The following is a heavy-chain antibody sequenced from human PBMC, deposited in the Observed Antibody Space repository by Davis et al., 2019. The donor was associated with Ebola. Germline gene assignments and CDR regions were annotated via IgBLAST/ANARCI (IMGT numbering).Heavy chain of an antibody. CDR2: IYYSGST. CDR1: GGSISSYY. J-gene: IGHJ2*01. D-gene: IGHD2-15*01. V-gene: IGHV4-59*08. Sequence: MPGGSLRLSCTVSGGSISSYYWSWIRQPPGKGLEWIEYIYYSGSTNYNPSLTSRVTISVDTSKNQFSLKLSSVTAADTAVYYCASMVGGYRCSGGSCYSPWYFDLWGRGTLVTVSS. CDR3: ASMVGGYRCSGGSCYSPWYFDL.